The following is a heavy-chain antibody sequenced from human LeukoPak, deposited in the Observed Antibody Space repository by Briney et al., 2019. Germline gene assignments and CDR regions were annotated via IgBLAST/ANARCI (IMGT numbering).Heavy chain of an antibody. CDR3: SRAAGYDFILEY. D-gene: IGHD5-12*01. V-gene: IGHV3-49*03. CDR2: IRSEAHDTTP. Sequence: TGGSLRLSCTASGFTFGDYGMSWFRQAPGKGLEWVGFIRSEAHDTTPQYGASVQGRFTISKDDSRRIAFLQMGSLKTEDTAVYYCSRAAGYDFILEYWGQGTLVTVSS. J-gene: IGHJ4*02. CDR1: GFTFGDYG.